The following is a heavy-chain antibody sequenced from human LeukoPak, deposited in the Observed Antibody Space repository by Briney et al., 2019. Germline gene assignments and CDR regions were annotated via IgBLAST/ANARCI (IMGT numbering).Heavy chain of an antibody. Sequence: GGSLRLSXAASGFTFDDYGMNWVRQAPGKGLEWVSSISSSSSYIYCAYSVKGRFTISRDNAKNSLYLQMNSLRAEDTAVYYCARGAPAYYDFGEGAFDIWGQGTMVTVSS. CDR2: ISSSSSYI. V-gene: IGHV3-21*01. J-gene: IGHJ3*02. D-gene: IGHD3-3*01. CDR3: ARGAPAYYDFGEGAFDI. CDR1: GFTFDDYG.